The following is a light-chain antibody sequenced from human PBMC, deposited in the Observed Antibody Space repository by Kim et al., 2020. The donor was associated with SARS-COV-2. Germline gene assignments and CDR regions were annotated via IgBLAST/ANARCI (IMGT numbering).Light chain of an antibody. V-gene: IGLV2-18*02. Sequence: GQSVTISCTGTSNDVGNYDRVSWYQQPPGTAPKLMIYEVRNRPSGVPDRFSGSKSDNTASLTISGLQAEDEGDYYCSSYTTSSAWVFGGGTQLTVL. J-gene: IGLJ3*02. CDR3: SSYTTSSAWV. CDR1: SNDVGNYDR. CDR2: EVR.